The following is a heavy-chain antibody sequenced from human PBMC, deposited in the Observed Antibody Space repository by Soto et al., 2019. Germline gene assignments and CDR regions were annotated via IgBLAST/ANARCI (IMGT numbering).Heavy chain of an antibody. J-gene: IGHJ6*03. CDR3: ARVTYYDRSGSYYNDYYYYMAV. Sequence: QVQLVQSGAEVKKPGASVKVSYKASGYTFTSYGISWMRQAPGQALEWMGWISSYNGNTNYAQKLQGRVTMTTDTSTSTASMELRSLRSDDTDVYYCARVTYYDRSGSYYNDYYYYMAVWGKGTTVTVSS. D-gene: IGHD3-10*01. V-gene: IGHV1-18*01. CDR1: GYTFTSYG. CDR2: ISSYNGNT.